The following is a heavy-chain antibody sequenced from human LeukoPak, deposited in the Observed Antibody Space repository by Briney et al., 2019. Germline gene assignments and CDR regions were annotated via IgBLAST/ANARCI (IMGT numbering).Heavy chain of an antibody. CDR1: GFTFGDYA. Sequence: GGSLRLSCTASGFTFGDYAVSWFRQAPGKGLEWVGFIRSKAYGGTTEYAASVKGRFTISRDDSKSIAYLQMNSLKTEDTAVYYCTRGTIFGVVMPDYWGQGTLVTVSS. CDR2: IRSKAYGGTT. V-gene: IGHV3-49*03. J-gene: IGHJ4*02. D-gene: IGHD3-3*01. CDR3: TRGTIFGVVMPDY.